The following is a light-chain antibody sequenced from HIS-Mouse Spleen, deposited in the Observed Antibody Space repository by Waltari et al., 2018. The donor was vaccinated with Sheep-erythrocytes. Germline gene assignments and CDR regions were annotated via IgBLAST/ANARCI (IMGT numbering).Light chain of an antibody. J-gene: IGLJ3*02. CDR3: CSYAGSSTPWV. CDR1: SSDVGAYNL. V-gene: IGLV2-23*01. Sequence: QSALTQPASVSGSPGQSITISCTRTSSDVGAYNLVSWYQQHPGKAPKLMIYEGSKRPSGVSNRFSGSKSGKTASLTISGLQAEDEADYYCCSYAGSSTPWVFGGGTKLTVL. CDR2: EGS.